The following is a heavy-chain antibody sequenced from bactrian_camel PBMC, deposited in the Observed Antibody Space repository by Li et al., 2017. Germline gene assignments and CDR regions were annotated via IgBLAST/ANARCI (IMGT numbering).Heavy chain of an antibody. CDR3: AAAAGLFGGTCVDVRSVDY. CDR2: IDSNDNT. Sequence: HVQLVESGGGSVQSGGSLTLSCSATGYTSTDACMGWFRTTPGKEREEVAGIDSNDNTRYADAVQGRFTISKDNAKNTLYLQMNSLNTEDTAMYYCAAAAGLFGGTCVDVRSVDYWGQGTQVTVS. CDR1: GYTSTDAC. D-gene: IGHD2*01. J-gene: IGHJ4*01. V-gene: IGHV3S53*01.